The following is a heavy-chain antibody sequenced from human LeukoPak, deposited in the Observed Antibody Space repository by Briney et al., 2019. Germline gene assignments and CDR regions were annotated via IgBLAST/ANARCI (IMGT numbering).Heavy chain of an antibody. D-gene: IGHD4-17*01. CDR1: GGSITSYY. V-gene: IGHV4-59*01. CDR3: ARGYGDYYFDY. J-gene: IGHJ4*02. CDR2: IYYSGST. Sequence: PSETLSLTCTVSGGSITSYYWSWIRQPPGKGLEWIGYIYYSGSTNYNPSLKSRVTISVDSSRTHFSLKLSSVTAADTAVYYCARGYGDYYFDYWGQGSLVTVSS.